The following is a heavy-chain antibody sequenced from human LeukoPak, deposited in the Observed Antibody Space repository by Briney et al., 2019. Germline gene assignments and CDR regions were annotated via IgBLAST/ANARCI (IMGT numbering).Heavy chain of an antibody. CDR3: ARGRASSSWYVYYYYYMDV. CDR1: GYTFTCYD. D-gene: IGHD6-13*01. V-gene: IGHV1-8*01. J-gene: IGHJ6*03. CDR2: MNPNSGNT. Sequence: ASVNVSCKSSGYTFTCYDINWVWQPTAPGLEWMGWMNPNSGNTGYAQKFQGRVTMTRNTSISTAYMELSSLRSEDTAVCYCARGRASSSWYVYYYYYMDVWGKGTTVTISS.